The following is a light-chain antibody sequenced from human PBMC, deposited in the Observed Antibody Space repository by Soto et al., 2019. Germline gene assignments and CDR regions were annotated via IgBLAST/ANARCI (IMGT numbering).Light chain of an antibody. CDR3: PPYNHRLTCT. CDR1: QSVSSK. Sequence: IVMTQSPATLSLSPGQRATLSCRASQSVSSKLAWYQQRPGQAPRLLIYSASTRATGIPARFSGSGSGTEFTLTISSLQSEDFAVYYCPPYNHRLTCTSGQGTQVEIX. CDR2: SAS. V-gene: IGKV3-15*01. J-gene: IGKJ1*01.